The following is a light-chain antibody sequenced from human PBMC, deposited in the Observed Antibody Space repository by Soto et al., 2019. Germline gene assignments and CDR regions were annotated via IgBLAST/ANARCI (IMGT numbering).Light chain of an antibody. Sequence: DIVMTQSPATLSVSPGERATLSCRASQSVSRYLAWYQQRPGQAPRLLIYGASTRATGVPASFSGSGSGTEFTLTISSLQSEDFAVYYCQQYNDWPSITFGQGTRLEIK. CDR3: QQYNDWPSIT. J-gene: IGKJ5*01. CDR2: GAS. V-gene: IGKV3-15*01. CDR1: QSVSRY.